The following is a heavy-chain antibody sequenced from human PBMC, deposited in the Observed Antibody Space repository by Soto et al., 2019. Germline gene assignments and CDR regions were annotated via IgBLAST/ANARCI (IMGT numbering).Heavy chain of an antibody. CDR3: GVRGVISDY. Sequence: SETLSLTCTVSGGSISSSSYYWGWIRQPPGKGLEWIGSIYYSGSTYYNPSLKSRVTISVDTSKNQFSLKLCSVTAADTAVYYCGVRGVISDYCGRGTLVPVSS. J-gene: IGHJ4*02. V-gene: IGHV4-39*01. CDR1: GGSISSSSYY. D-gene: IGHD3-10*01. CDR2: IYYSGST.